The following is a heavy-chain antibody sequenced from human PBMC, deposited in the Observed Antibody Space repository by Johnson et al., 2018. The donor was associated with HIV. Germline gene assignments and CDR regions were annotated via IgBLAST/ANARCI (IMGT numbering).Heavy chain of an antibody. V-gene: IGHV3-43D*03. CDR3: AKDMRGDPDAFEI. Sequence: VQLVESGGGVVQPGGSLRLSCAASGFTFSSYAMSWVRKAPGKGLEWVSLISWDGGSTYYPDSVKGRFTISRDNSKKSLSLQLTILRAEDTALYYCAKDMRGDPDAFEIWGQGTMVTVSS. J-gene: IGHJ3*02. CDR1: GFTFSSYA. CDR2: ISWDGGST. D-gene: IGHD2-21*02.